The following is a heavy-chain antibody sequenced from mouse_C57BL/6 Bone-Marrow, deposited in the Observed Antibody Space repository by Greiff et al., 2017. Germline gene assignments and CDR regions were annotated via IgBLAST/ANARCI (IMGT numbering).Heavy chain of an antibody. CDR3: AREARNYYGSSYGYFDV. CDR2: IYPGGGYT. CDR1: GYTFTNYW. Sequence: VQLQESGAELVRPGTSVKMSCKASGYTFTNYWIGWAKQRPGHGLEWIGDIYPGGGYTNYNEKFKGKATLTADKSSSTAYMQFSSLTSEDSAIXYCAREARNYYGSSYGYFDVWGTGTTVTVSS. V-gene: IGHV1-63*01. D-gene: IGHD1-1*01. J-gene: IGHJ1*03.